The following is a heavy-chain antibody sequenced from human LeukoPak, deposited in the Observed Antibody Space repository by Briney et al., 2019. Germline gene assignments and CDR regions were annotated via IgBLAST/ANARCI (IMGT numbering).Heavy chain of an antibody. J-gene: IGHJ4*02. D-gene: IGHD3-9*01. V-gene: IGHV4-39*07. CDR1: GGSISSSSYY. Sequence: PSETLSLTCTVSGGSISSSSYYWGWIRQPPGKGLEWIGSIYYSGSTYYNPSLKSRVTISVDTSKYQFSLKLSSMTAADTAVYYCAREPYPLTISRGNIDYWGQGTLVTVSS. CDR3: AREPYPLTISRGNIDY. CDR2: IYYSGST.